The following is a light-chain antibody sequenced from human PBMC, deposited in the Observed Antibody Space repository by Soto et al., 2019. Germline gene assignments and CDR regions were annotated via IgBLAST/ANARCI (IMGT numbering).Light chain of an antibody. CDR3: KQALKTPLT. CDR2: LGS. V-gene: IGKV2-28*01. CDR1: HSYLHSNGYNS. Sequence: DIVMTPSPVSLPVTSGEPASISCRSIHSYLHSNGYNSLDRYLQKPGQSPQILISLGSIRDSGVPDRFSGSGSGTDFTLNISRLEAEDVAVYYCKQALKTPLTFGQGTKVEIK. J-gene: IGKJ4*01.